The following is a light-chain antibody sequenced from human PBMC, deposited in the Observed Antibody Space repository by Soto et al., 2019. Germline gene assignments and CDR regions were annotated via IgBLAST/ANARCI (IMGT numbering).Light chain of an antibody. CDR1: QSVSSSY. Sequence: EIVLTQSPGTRSLSPGERATLSCKASQSVSSSYFAWYQQKPGQAPRLLIYGASGRATGIPDRFSGSGSGTDFTLTISRLEPEDFAVYYCQQYGSSPMYTFGQGTKLEIK. CDR2: GAS. J-gene: IGKJ2*01. V-gene: IGKV3-20*01. CDR3: QQYGSSPMYT.